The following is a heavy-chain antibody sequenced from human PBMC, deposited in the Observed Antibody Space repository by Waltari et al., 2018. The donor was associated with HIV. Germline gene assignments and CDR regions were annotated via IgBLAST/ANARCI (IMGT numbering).Heavy chain of an antibody. Sequence: KXSEXLSLTXTXSGXSIXSYYWSWIRQPAGKGLEWTXXXYTSGSTNYNPSLKSRVTMSVDTSKNQFSLKLSSVTAADTAVYYCARERTIFGVVSKLDAFDIWG. CDR3: ARERTIFGVVSKLDAFDI. CDR2: XYTSGST. CDR1: GXSIXSYY. V-gene: IGHV4-4*07. J-gene: IGHJ3*02. D-gene: IGHD3-3*01.